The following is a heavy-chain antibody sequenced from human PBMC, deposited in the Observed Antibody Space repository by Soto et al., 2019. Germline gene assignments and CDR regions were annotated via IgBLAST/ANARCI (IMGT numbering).Heavy chain of an antibody. V-gene: IGHV1-18*01. CDR3: ARVVPGAEAWFGP. CDR1: GYAFSNYG. Sequence: GASVKVSCKTSGYAFSNYGITWVRQAPGQPLEWLGWISLYSDGANYAQKFQGRVSMTTDTSTTTAYMELRSLRSDDTAVYYCARVVPGAEAWFGPWGQGTLVTVSS. D-gene: IGHD2-2*01. CDR2: ISLYSDGA. J-gene: IGHJ5*02.